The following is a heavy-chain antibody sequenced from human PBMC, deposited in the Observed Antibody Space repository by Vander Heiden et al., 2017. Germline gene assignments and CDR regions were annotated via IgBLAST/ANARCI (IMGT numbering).Heavy chain of an antibody. D-gene: IGHD4-17*01. J-gene: IGHJ4*02. CDR3: ARGSVTTVVTPFDS. V-gene: IGHV3-21*01. CDR1: GFTFGSYS. CDR2: ISSSSSYI. Sequence: EVQLVESGGGLVKPGGSLRLSCAASGFTFGSYSMNWVRQAPGKGLEWVSSISSSSSYIYYADSVKGRFTISRDNAKNSLYLQMNSLRAEDTAVYYCARGSVTTVVTPFDSWGQGTLVTVSS.